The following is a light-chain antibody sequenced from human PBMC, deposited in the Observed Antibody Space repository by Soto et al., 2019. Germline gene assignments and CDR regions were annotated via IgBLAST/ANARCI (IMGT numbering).Light chain of an antibody. J-gene: IGKJ4*01. Sequence: DIQMTQSPSSLSASVGDRVTITCQVSQDISDFLNWYQQKPGKAPKLLIYDASNLETGVPSRFSGGGSGTDFTFTISSLQPEDIATYYCQQYDYLPLTFGGGTRVEIK. CDR2: DAS. CDR3: QQYDYLPLT. CDR1: QDISDF. V-gene: IGKV1-33*01.